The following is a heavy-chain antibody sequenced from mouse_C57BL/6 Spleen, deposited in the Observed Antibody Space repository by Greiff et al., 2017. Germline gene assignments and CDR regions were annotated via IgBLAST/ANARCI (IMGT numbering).Heavy chain of an antibody. CDR1: GFTFSSYG. V-gene: IGHV5-6*02. Sequence: EVKGVESGGDLVKPGGSLKLSCAASGFTFSSYGMSWVRQTPDKRLEWVATISSGGSYTYYPDSVKGRFTISRDNAKNTRYLQMSMLKSEDTALYYCASRRYQYYLDYWGQGTTLTVSS. CDR3: ASRRYQYYLDY. J-gene: IGHJ2*01. D-gene: IGHD2-14*01. CDR2: ISSGGSYT.